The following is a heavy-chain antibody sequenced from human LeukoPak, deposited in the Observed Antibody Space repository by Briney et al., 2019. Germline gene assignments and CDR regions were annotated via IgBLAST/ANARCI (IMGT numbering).Heavy chain of an antibody. CDR1: GFTFSSYE. J-gene: IGHJ4*02. CDR3: ARGVGATRPFDY. Sequence: GGSLRLSCAASGFTFSSYEMNWVRQAPGKGLEWVSYISSSGSTIYYADSVKGRFTISRGNAKNSLYLQMNSLRAEDTAVYYCARGVGATRPFDYWGQGTLVTVSS. D-gene: IGHD1-26*01. V-gene: IGHV3-48*03. CDR2: ISSSGSTI.